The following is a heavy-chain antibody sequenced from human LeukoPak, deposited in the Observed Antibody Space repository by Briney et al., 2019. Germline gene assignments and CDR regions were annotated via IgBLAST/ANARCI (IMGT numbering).Heavy chain of an antibody. D-gene: IGHD1-26*01. CDR1: GFTFSSYS. J-gene: IGHJ4*02. Sequence: GGSLRLSCAASGFTFSSYSMNWVRQAPGKGLEWVSSISSSSSYIYYADSVKGRFTISRDNAKNSLYLQMNSLRAEDTAVYYCARLDDSGSYYTSYYFDYWGQGTLVTVSS. CDR3: ARLDDSGSYYTSYYFDY. V-gene: IGHV3-21*01. CDR2: ISSSSSYI.